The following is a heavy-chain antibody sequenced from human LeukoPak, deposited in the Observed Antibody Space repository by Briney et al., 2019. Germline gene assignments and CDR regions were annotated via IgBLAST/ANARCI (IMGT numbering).Heavy chain of an antibody. D-gene: IGHD5-18*01. Sequence: ASVKVSCKASGYRFTSYGITWVRQAPGQGLEWMGWISTYNGNTNYAQRFQDRVTMTADTSTTTAYLELRSLRSDDTAVYYCAGEWGGYTYGYDYYYYYMDVWGEGTTVTVSS. V-gene: IGHV1-18*01. CDR1: GYRFTSYG. CDR3: AGEWGGYTYGYDYYYYYMDV. CDR2: ISTYNGNT. J-gene: IGHJ6*03.